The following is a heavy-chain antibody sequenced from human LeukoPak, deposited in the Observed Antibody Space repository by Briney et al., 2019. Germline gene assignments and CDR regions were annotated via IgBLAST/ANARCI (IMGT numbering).Heavy chain of an antibody. CDR2: ISAYNGNT. CDR3: ARAVRLWTYYYDSSGYHPAYFDY. V-gene: IGHV1-18*04. J-gene: IGHJ4*02. CDR1: GYTFTSYY. Sequence: ASVKVSCKASGYTFTSYYMHWVRQAPGQGLEWMGWISAYNGNTNYAQKLQGRVTMTTDTSTSTAYMELRSLRSDDTAVYYCARAVRLWTYYYDSSGYHPAYFDYWGQGTLVTVSS. D-gene: IGHD3-22*01.